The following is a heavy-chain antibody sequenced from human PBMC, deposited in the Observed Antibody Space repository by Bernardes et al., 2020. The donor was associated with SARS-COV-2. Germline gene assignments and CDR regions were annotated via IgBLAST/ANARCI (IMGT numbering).Heavy chain of an antibody. J-gene: IGHJ4*02. D-gene: IGHD6-13*01. CDR3: AREVPGIAAADFDY. CDR1: GFIFSNYW. V-gene: IGHV3-7*01. CDR2: IKEDGGEK. Sequence: GGSLRLSCAASGFIFSNYWMSWVRQAPGKGLEWVANIKEDGGEKYYVDSVQGRFTISRDDAENSLYLHMNSLRVEDTAVYYCAREVPGIAAADFDYWGQGILVTVSS.